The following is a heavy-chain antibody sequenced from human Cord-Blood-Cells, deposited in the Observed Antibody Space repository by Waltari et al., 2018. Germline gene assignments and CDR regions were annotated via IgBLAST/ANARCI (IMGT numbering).Heavy chain of an antibody. Sequence: QVQLVQSGAEVKKPGSSVKVSCKASGGTFSSYAISWVRQAPGQGLEWMGGIIPIFGTANYAQKGQGRVTITADESTSTAYMELSSLRSEDTAVYYCARVYCSSTSCPYYYYGMDVWGQGTTVTVSS. J-gene: IGHJ6*02. CDR2: IIPIFGTA. D-gene: IGHD2-2*01. V-gene: IGHV1-69*12. CDR1: GGTFSSYA. CDR3: ARVYCSSTSCPYYYYGMDV.